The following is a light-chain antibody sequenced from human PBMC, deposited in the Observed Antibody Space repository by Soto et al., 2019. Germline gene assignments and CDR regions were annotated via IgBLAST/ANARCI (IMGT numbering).Light chain of an antibody. CDR3: QQYGRSPPSWT. V-gene: IGKV3-20*01. J-gene: IGKJ1*01. Sequence: EIVLTQSPGTLSLSPGERATLSCRASQSVSSSYLAWYQQKPGQPPRLLISDASSRATGIPDRFSGSGSGKDFTLPIRSLGPGDFAVYYCQQYGRSPPSWTFGQGTKVEIK. CDR1: QSVSSSY. CDR2: DAS.